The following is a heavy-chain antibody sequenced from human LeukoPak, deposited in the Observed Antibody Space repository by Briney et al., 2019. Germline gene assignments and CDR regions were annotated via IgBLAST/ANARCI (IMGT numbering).Heavy chain of an antibody. V-gene: IGHV1-8*01. CDR2: MNPNSGNT. CDR3: ARGRQWLVILKQNNWFDP. CDR1: GYTFTSYD. Sequence: ASVKVSCKASGYTFTSYDINWVRQATGQGLEWMGWMNPNSGNTGYAQKFQGRVTMTRNTSISTAYMELSSLRSEDTAVYYCARGRQWLVILKQNNWFDPWGQGTLVTVSS. J-gene: IGHJ5*02. D-gene: IGHD6-19*01.